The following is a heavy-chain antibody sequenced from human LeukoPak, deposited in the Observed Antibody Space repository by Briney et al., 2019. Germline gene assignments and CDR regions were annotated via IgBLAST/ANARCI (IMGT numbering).Heavy chain of an antibody. CDR1: GYSLTSGYY. CDR3: ARGGTMVRGVIRDYYYYYMDV. J-gene: IGHJ6*03. Sequence: PSETLSLTCAVSGYSLTSGYYWGWFRQPPGKGLEWIGRIYHSGSTYYKPSLKSRVTISVDTSKNQFSLKLSSETAADTAVYYWARGGTMVRGVIRDYYYYYMDVWGKGTTVTVSS. V-gene: IGHV4-38-2*01. D-gene: IGHD3-10*01. CDR2: IYHSGST.